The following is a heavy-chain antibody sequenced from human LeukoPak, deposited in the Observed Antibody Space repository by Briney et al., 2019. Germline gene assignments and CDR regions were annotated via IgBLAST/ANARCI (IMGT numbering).Heavy chain of an antibody. CDR2: IYYSGST. CDR3: ARALDYGDYFDY. J-gene: IGHJ4*02. V-gene: IGHV4-59*01. D-gene: IGHD4-17*01. Sequence: SETLSLTCTVSGGSISSYYWSWLRQPPGKGLEWIGYIYYSGSTNYNPSLKSRVAISVDTSKNQFSLKLSSVTAADTAVYYCARALDYGDYFDYWGQGTLVTVSS. CDR1: GGSISSYY.